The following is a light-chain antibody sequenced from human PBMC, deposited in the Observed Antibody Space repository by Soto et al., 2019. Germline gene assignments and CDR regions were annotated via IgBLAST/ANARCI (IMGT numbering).Light chain of an antibody. J-gene: IGKJ4*01. Sequence: DIQMTQSPSSLSASVGDRVTITCWASQGITTYLAWYQQKPWKVPKVLIYAASTLQSGVPSRFSAFGSGTDFTLTISSLQPEDVATHYCQNYNRAPLTFGGGTKVEIK. CDR3: QNYNRAPLT. CDR1: QGITTY. CDR2: AAS. V-gene: IGKV1-27*01.